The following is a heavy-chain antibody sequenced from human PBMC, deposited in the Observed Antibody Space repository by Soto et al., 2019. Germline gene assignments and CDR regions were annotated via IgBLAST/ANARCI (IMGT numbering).Heavy chain of an antibody. D-gene: IGHD6-19*01. Sequence: GGSLRLSCAGSGFTFSSYGMHWVRQAPGKGLEWVAVISYDGSDKYYGDSVKGRFTISRDDSKNTLYLQMNSLRVEDTAVYYCATGSGWYSPDYWGQGTLVTVSS. J-gene: IGHJ4*02. CDR1: GFTFSSYG. V-gene: IGHV3-30*03. CDR3: ATGSGWYSPDY. CDR2: ISYDGSDK.